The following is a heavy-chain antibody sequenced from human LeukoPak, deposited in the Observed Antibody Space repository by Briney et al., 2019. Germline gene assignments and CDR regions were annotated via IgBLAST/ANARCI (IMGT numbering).Heavy chain of an antibody. CDR1: GFTFSSYA. V-gene: IGHV3-23*01. CDR3: ARDRYSSGWYPRGYFDY. Sequence: GGSLRLSCAASGFTFSSYAMSWVRQAPGKGLEWVSAISGSGGSTYYADSVKGRFTISRDNSKNTLYLQMNSLRAEDTAVYYCARDRYSSGWYPRGYFDYWGQGTLVTVSS. D-gene: IGHD6-19*01. J-gene: IGHJ4*02. CDR2: ISGSGGST.